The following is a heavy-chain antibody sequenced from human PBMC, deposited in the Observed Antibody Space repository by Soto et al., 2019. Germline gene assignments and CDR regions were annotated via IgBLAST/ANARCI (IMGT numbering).Heavy chain of an antibody. Sequence: EVQLVESGGGLVQPGGSLRLSCAAPGFTFGSYWMHWVRQAPGKGLVWVSHISLDGSRTTYADSVKGRFTISRDNAKSTLYLLMNSLRAEDTPVYYCARAPPVYSCGYRYYGMDVWGQGTTVTVSS. CDR3: ARAPPVYSCGYRYYGMDV. CDR2: ISLDGSRT. CDR1: GFTFGSYW. J-gene: IGHJ6*02. D-gene: IGHD5-12*01. V-gene: IGHV3-74*01.